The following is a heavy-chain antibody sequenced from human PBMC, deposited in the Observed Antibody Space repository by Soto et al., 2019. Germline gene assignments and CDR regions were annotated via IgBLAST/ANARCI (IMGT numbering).Heavy chain of an antibody. Sequence: EVQLLESGGGLVQPGGSLRLSCAASGFTFSSYAMSWVRQAPGKGLEWVSGISGSGGSTYHADAVKGRFTISRDNSKNTLYLQMNSLRAEDTAVYYCAKKGGYYYYDSTGYSPYWGQGTLVTVSS. CDR1: GFTFSSYA. J-gene: IGHJ4*02. CDR3: AKKGGYYYYDSTGYSPY. D-gene: IGHD3-22*01. CDR2: ISGSGGST. V-gene: IGHV3-23*01.